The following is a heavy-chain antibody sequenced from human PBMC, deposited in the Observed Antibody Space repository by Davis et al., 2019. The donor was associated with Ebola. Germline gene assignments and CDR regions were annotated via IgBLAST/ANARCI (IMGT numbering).Heavy chain of an antibody. D-gene: IGHD6-13*01. V-gene: IGHV3-33*01. J-gene: IGHJ4*02. CDR2: IWYDGSNK. CDR1: GFTFSSYG. CDR3: ARGTIVAAGTDY. Sequence: PGGSLRLSCAASGFTFSSYGMHWVRQAPGKGLEWVAVIWYDGSNKYYADSVKGRFTISRDNSKNTLYLQMNSLRAEDTAVYYCARGTIVAAGTDYWGQGTLVTVSS.